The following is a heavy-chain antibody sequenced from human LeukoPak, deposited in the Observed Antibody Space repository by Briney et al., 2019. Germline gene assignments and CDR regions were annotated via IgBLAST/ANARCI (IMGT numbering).Heavy chain of an antibody. J-gene: IGHJ4*02. CDR2: IYYSGST. V-gene: IGHV4-39*02. D-gene: IGHD6-19*01. Sequence: PSETLSLTCTVSGGSISSSSYYWGWIRQPPGKGLEWIGSIYYSGSTYYNPSLKSRVTISVDTSKNHFSLQLNSVTPDDTAVYYCTREGGGAEAAFDYWGQGALVTVSS. CDR3: TREGGGAEAAFDY. CDR1: GGSISSSSYY.